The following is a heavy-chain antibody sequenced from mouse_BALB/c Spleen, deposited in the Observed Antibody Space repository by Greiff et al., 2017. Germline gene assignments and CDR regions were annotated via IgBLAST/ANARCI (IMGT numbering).Heavy chain of an antibody. J-gene: IGHJ1*01. CDR2: ISYDGSN. CDR1: GYSITSGYY. CDR3: ATYDGYSYWYFDV. V-gene: IGHV3-6*02. Sequence: VQLQQSGPGLVKPSQSLSLTCSVTGYSITSGYYWNWIRQFPGNKLEWMGYISYDGSNNYNPSLKNRISITRDTSKNQFFLKLNSVTTEDTATYYCATYDGYSYWYFDVWGAGTTVTVSS. D-gene: IGHD2-3*01.